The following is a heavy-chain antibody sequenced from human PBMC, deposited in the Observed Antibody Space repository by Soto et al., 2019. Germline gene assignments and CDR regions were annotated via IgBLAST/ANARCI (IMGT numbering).Heavy chain of an antibody. CDR2: VYYSGTS. CDR1: GDSIRNSGHY. Sequence: QVHLQESGPRLVEPSETLSLTCTVSGDSIRNSGHYWGWVRQPPGKALEWIGSVYYSGTSYRKPSLKSLLTMSVDTSKNQFSLKLTAVTAADTAIYYCARPATVAPPDAFQVWSQGTLVTVSS. J-gene: IGHJ3*01. D-gene: IGHD6-19*01. CDR3: ARPATVAPPDAFQV. V-gene: IGHV4-39*01.